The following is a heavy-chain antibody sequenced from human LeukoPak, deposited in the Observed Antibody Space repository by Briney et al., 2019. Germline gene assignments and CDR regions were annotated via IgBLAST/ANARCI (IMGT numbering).Heavy chain of an antibody. Sequence: PAGSLRLSCAASGFTFSSYSMNWVRQAQGKGLEWVSSISSSSSYIYYADSVKGRFTISRDNAKNSLYLQMNSLRAEDTAVYYCARVQSRVDIVASDYWGQGTLVTVSS. J-gene: IGHJ4*02. V-gene: IGHV3-21*01. CDR3: ARVQSRVDIVASDY. CDR1: GFTFSSYS. D-gene: IGHD5-12*01. CDR2: ISSSSSYI.